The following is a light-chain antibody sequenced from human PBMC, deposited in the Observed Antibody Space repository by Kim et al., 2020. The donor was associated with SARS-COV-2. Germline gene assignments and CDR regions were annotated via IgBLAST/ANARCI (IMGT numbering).Light chain of an antibody. J-gene: IGKJ4*01. CDR2: DAA. Sequence: LSPGEGSTLSCRASHSVGISLAWYQQKPGQAPRLLIYDAAKRATGIPARFSGSGSGTDFTLTISSLEPEDFAVYYCQQRSNWPLTFGGGTKVDIK. V-gene: IGKV3-11*01. CDR3: QQRSNWPLT. CDR1: HSVGIS.